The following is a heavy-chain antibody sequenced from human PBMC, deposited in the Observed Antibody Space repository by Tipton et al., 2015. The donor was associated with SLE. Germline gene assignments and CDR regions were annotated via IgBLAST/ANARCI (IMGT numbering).Heavy chain of an antibody. CDR2: IYDGGST. CDR1: GGSIGTYY. V-gene: IGHV4-59*01. D-gene: IGHD2-15*01. J-gene: IGHJ6*02. Sequence: TLSLTCTVTGGSIGTYYWSWIRQPPGKGLEWIGYIYDGGSTNYNPSLKSRVTISVDTSKNQFSLKVTSVTAADTAVYYYARDQNGDQYCNGGDCYSGYGMDVWGQGTTVIVSS. CDR3: ARDQNGDQYCNGGDCYSGYGMDV.